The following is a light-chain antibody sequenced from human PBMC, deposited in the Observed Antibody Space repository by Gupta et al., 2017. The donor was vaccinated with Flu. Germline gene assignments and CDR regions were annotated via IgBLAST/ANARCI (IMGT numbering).Light chain of an antibody. CDR3: ASYTGNDNFI. V-gene: IGLV2-8*01. CDR2: DVT. J-gene: IGLJ2*01. Sequence: SALTQPPSASGSPGQSVTISCTGASNNVGSYNFVSWYQQHPGEAPKLIIYDVTKRPAGVPDRFSGSKSGNTASLTVSGLQDEDEGDYYCASYTGNDNFIFGGGTKLTVL. CDR1: SNNVGSYNF.